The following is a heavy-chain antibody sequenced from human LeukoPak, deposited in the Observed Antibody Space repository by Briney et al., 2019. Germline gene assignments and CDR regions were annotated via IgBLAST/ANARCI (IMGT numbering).Heavy chain of an antibody. CDR1: GFTFSSYW. D-gene: IGHD3-22*01. CDR2: IKQDGSEK. V-gene: IGHV3-7*01. Sequence: GGSLRLSCAASGFTFSSYWMSWVRQAPGKGLEWVANIKQDGSEKYYVDSVKGRFTISRDNAKNSLYLQMNSLRAEDTAVYYCARDEFYYHDSSGYYYWFDPWGQGTLVIVSS. CDR3: ARDEFYYHDSSGYYYWFDP. J-gene: IGHJ5*02.